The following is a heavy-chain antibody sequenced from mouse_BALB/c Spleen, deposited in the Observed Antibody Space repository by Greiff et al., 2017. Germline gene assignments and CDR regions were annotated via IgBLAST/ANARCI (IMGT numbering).Heavy chain of an antibody. D-gene: IGHD2-14*01. J-gene: IGHJ4*01. V-gene: IGHV5-9-3*01. CDR1: GFTFSSYA. Sequence: EVQGVESGGGLVKPGGSLKLSCAASGFTFSSYAMSWVRQTPEKRLEWVATISSGGSYTYYPDSVKGRFTISRDNAKNTLYLQMSSLRSEDTAMYYCAREGDYYRYDGENYYAMDYWGQGTSVTVSS. CDR3: AREGDYYRYDGENYYAMDY. CDR2: ISSGGSYT.